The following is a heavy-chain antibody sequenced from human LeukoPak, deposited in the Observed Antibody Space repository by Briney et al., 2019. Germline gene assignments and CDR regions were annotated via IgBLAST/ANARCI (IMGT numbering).Heavy chain of an antibody. CDR1: GGTFSSYA. Sequence: SVKVSCKASGGTFSSYAISWVRQAPGQGLEWMGGIIPIFGTANYAQTFQGRVTITADESTSTAYMELSSLRFEDTAVYYCAREINYGKPGLDYWGQGTLVTVSS. CDR3: AREINYGKPGLDY. D-gene: IGHD3-10*01. J-gene: IGHJ4*02. V-gene: IGHV1-69*13. CDR2: IIPIFGTA.